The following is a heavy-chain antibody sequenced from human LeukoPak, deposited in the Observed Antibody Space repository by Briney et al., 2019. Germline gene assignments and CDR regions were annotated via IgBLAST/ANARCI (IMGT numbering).Heavy chain of an antibody. CDR2: INQDERQK. J-gene: IGHJ4*02. CDR3: ARRRYNWNAIDY. V-gene: IGHV3-7*03. D-gene: IGHD1-20*01. CDR1: GFTFSAYW. Sequence: GGSLRLSCAASGFTFSAYWMNWVRQAPGRGLEWVANINQDERQKYSLDSVKGRFTIYRDNPKNSLYLQMNSLRAEDTAVYYCARRRYNWNAIDYWGQGTLVTVSS.